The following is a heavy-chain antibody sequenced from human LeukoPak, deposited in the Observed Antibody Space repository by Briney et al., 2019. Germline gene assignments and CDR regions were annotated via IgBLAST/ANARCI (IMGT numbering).Heavy chain of an antibody. CDR3: ARVSEGPYYYGSGSYYFDY. CDR1: GYTFTSYY. Sequence: ASVKVSCKASGYTFTSYYMHWVRQAPGQGLEWMGIINPSGGSTSYAQKFQGRVTMTRDMSTSTVYMELRSLRSDDTAVYYCARVSEGPYYYGSGSYYFDYWGQGTLVTVSS. CDR2: INPSGGST. D-gene: IGHD3-10*01. J-gene: IGHJ4*02. V-gene: IGHV1-46*01.